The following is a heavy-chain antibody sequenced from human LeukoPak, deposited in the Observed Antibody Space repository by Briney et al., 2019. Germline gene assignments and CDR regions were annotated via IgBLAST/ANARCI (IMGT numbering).Heavy chain of an antibody. J-gene: IGHJ6*03. CDR3: ARGTKQLVLYQVAYYMDV. Sequence: SETLSLTCTVSGGSISSGSYYWSWIRQPAGKGLEWIGRIYTSGSTNYNPSLKSRVTISVDTSKNQFSLKLSSVTAADTAVYYCARGTKQLVLYQVAYYMDVWGKGTTVTVSS. D-gene: IGHD6-13*01. CDR1: GGSISSGSYY. V-gene: IGHV4-61*02. CDR2: IYTSGST.